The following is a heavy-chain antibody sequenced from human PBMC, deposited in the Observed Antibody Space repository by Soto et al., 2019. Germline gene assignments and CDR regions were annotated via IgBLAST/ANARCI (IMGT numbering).Heavy chain of an antibody. Sequence: SETMSLTCAVSSGTINISNGWIWFSKPPGKGPEWIGEIYHSGSTNYNPSLKSRVTISVDKSKNQFSLKLSSVTAADTAVYYCARDQGIAVAAKGWFDPWGQGTLVTGSS. CDR3: ARDQGIAVAAKGWFDP. J-gene: IGHJ5*02. V-gene: IGHV4-4*02. D-gene: IGHD6-19*01. CDR2: IYHSGST. CDR1: SGTINISNG.